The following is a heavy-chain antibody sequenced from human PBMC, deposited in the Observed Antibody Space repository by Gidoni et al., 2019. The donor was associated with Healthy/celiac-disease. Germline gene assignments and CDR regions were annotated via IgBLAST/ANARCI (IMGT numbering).Heavy chain of an antibody. V-gene: IGHV3-23*01. CDR2: ISGSGDST. J-gene: IGHJ4*02. D-gene: IGHD3-22*01. CDR3: AKDESGAIVVVNLFDY. CDR1: GFTFSSYA. Sequence: EVQLLESGGGMVQPGGSLRLSCAASGFTFSSYAMSWVRQAPGKGLEWVSAISGSGDSTYYADSVKGRFTISRDNSKNTLYLQMNSLRAKDTAVYYCAKDESGAIVVVNLFDYWGQGTLVTVSS.